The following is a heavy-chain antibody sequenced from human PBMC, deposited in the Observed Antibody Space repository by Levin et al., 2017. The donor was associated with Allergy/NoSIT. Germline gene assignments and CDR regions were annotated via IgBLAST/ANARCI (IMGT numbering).Heavy chain of an antibody. Sequence: PLASVKVSCKASGYTFTSYYMHWVRQAPGQGLEWMGIINPSGGSTSYAQKFQGRVTMTRDTSTSTVYMELSSLRSEDTAVYYCARDLEYYYGSGSYYKALDYWGQGTLVTVSS. CDR1: GYTFTSYY. D-gene: IGHD3-10*01. V-gene: IGHV1-46*01. CDR2: INPSGGST. CDR3: ARDLEYYYGSGSYYKALDY. J-gene: IGHJ4*02.